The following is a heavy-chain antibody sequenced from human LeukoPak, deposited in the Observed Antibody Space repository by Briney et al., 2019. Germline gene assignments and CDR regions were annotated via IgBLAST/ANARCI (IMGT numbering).Heavy chain of an antibody. V-gene: IGHV3-30*02. D-gene: IGHD6-13*01. J-gene: IGHJ4*02. CDR1: GFTFSSYG. CDR3: AKDIHQQLVRGPSDY. CDR2: IRYDGSNK. Sequence: GGSLRLSCAASGFTFSSYGMHWVRQAPGKGLEWVAFIRYDGSNKYYADSVKGRFTISRDNSKNTLYLQMNSLRAEDTAVYYCAKDIHQQLVRGPSDYWGQGTLVTVSS.